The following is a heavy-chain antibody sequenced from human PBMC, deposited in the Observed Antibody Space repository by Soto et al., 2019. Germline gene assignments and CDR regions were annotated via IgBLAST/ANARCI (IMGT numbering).Heavy chain of an antibody. CDR3: ARGPVRMGYCSSTSCYGNWVTKNYYYYGMDV. D-gene: IGHD2-2*01. CDR2: INSDGSST. J-gene: IGHJ6*02. V-gene: IGHV3-74*01. Sequence: PGGSLRLSCAASGFTFSSYWMHWVRQAPGKGLVWVSRINSDGSSTSYADSVKGRFTISRDNAKNTLYLQMNSLRAEDTAVYYCARGPVRMGYCSSTSCYGNWVTKNYYYYGMDVWGQGTTVTVSS. CDR1: GFTFSSYW.